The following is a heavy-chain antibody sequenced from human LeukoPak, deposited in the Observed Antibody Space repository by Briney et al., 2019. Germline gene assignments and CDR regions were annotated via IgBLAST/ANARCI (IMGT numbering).Heavy chain of an antibody. Sequence: GASVKVSCKASGYTFTSYGISWVRQAPGQGLEWMGWISAYNGNTNYAQKLQGRVTMTTDTSTSTAYMELSSLRSEDTAVYYCATLPATVLDQNWFDPWGQGTLVTVSS. CDR1: GYTFTSYG. D-gene: IGHD4-11*01. CDR3: ATLPATVLDQNWFDP. V-gene: IGHV1-18*01. J-gene: IGHJ5*02. CDR2: ISAYNGNT.